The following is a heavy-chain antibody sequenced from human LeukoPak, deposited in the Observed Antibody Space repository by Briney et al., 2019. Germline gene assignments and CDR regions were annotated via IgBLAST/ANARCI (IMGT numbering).Heavy chain of an antibody. CDR2: ISVYNGNT. CDR3: ARMILLLGDVLTVPPRGFDY. V-gene: IGHV1-18*01. J-gene: IGHJ4*02. CDR1: GYTFTTYG. Sequence: GASVKVSCKASGYTFTTYGISWVRQAPGQGLEWLGRISVYNGNTNYAQKLQGRVTITTDTSTSTAYMEMTSLRSDDTAVYYCARMILLLGDVLTVPPRGFDYWGQGTLVTVSS. D-gene: IGHD3-9*01.